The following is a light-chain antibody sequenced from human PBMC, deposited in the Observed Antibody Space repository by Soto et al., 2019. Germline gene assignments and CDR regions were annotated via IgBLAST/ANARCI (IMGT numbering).Light chain of an antibody. CDR2: AAS. V-gene: IGKV1-9*01. CDR1: QGIGSY. CDR3: QQSYSRVT. Sequence: DVQLTQSPSFLSASVGDRVSITCRASQGIGSYLAWYQQKPGKAPNLLIYAASTLQSGVPSRFSGSGSGTDFTLTIDSLQPEDFATYYCQQSYSRVTFGQGTKVDI. J-gene: IGKJ1*01.